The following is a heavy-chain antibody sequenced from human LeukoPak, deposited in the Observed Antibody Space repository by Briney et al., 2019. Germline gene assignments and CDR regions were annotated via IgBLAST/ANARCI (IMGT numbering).Heavy chain of an antibody. D-gene: IGHD3-22*01. Sequence: ASVKVSCKVSGYTLTELSMHWVRQAPGKGLEWMGGFGPEDGETIYAQKFQGRVTMTEDTSTDTAYMELSSLRSEDTAVYYCATDLYYDSSRIFDLWGRGTLVTVSS. CDR1: GYTLTELS. CDR2: FGPEDGET. CDR3: ATDLYYDSSRIFDL. J-gene: IGHJ2*01. V-gene: IGHV1-24*01.